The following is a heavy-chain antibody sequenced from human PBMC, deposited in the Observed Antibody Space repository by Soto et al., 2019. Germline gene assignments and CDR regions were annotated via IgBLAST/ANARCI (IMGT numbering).Heavy chain of an antibody. CDR2: IYYRGST. J-gene: IGHJ6*02. CDR1: GGSISSHY. V-gene: IGHV4-59*11. CDR3: ARDGREASGMDV. Sequence: TLSLTCTVSGGSISSHYWSWVRQAPGKGLEWIGHIYYRGSTNYNPSLRSRSTISVDTSKNQFSLKLNSVTTADAAVYYCARDGREASGMDVWGQGTKVTVSS. D-gene: IGHD1-26*01.